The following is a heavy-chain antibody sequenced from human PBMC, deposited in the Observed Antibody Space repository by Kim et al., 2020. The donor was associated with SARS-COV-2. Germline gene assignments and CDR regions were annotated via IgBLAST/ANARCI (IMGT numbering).Heavy chain of an antibody. J-gene: IGHJ4*02. V-gene: IGHV1-69*02. CDR3: ARGGASGYDTFDY. D-gene: IGHD5-12*01. Sequence: AQKFQGRVTITADKSTSTAYMELSSVRSEDTAVYYCARGGASGYDTFDYWGQGTLVTVSS.